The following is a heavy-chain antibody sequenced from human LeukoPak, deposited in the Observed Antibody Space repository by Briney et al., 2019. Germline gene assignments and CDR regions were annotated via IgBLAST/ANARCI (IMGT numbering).Heavy chain of an antibody. CDR1: GFTFSSHA. V-gene: IGHV3-23*01. CDR3: AKAATRYSSGSWGDY. CDR2: ISGSGGST. Sequence: PGGSLRLSCAASGFTFSSHAMSWVRQAPGKGLEWVSAISGSGGSTYYADSVKGRFTISRDNSKNTLYLQMNSLRAEDTAVYYCAKAATRYSSGSWGDYWGQGTLVTVSS. D-gene: IGHD6-19*01. J-gene: IGHJ4*02.